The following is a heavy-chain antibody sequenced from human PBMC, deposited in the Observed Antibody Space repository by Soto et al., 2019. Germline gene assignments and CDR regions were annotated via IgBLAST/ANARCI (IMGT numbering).Heavy chain of an antibody. V-gene: IGHV3-30-3*01. Sequence: QVQLVESGGGVVQPGRSLRLSCAASGFTFSSYDMHWVRQAPGKGLAWVAFISHDGSTEYFADSVKGRFTISRDNSKNTLYLQMNSLRAEDTAIYYCVIVSSPDYWGQGTLVTVSS. CDR1: GFTFSSYD. CDR3: VIVSSPDY. J-gene: IGHJ4*02. D-gene: IGHD6-13*01. CDR2: ISHDGSTE.